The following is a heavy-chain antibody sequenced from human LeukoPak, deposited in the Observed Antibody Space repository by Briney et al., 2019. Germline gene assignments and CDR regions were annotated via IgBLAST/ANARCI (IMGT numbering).Heavy chain of an antibody. CDR3: ARSGYSYGYKDY. Sequence: PSETLSLTCTASGGSISSYYWSWIRQPPGKGLEWIGYIYYSGSTNYNPSLKSRVTISVDTSKNQFSLKLSSVTAADTAVYYCARSGYSYGYKDYWGQGTLVTVSS. D-gene: IGHD5-18*01. CDR1: GGSISSYY. CDR2: IYYSGST. J-gene: IGHJ4*02. V-gene: IGHV4-59*01.